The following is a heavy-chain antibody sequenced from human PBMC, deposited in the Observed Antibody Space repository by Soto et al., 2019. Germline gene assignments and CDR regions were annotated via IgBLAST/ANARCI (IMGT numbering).Heavy chain of an antibody. J-gene: IGHJ6*02. CDR3: ARDELYSSSWHYYYYGMDV. Sequence: SGGSLRLSCATSGFTFRSYAMHWGRQAPGKGQERVAYISYDGGDQDYANSVKGRFTISRDNAKNSLYLQMNSLRAEDTAVYYCARDELYSSSWHYYYYGMDVWGQGTTVTVSS. V-gene: IGHV3-30-3*01. D-gene: IGHD6-13*01. CDR1: GFTFRSYA. CDR2: ISYDGGDQ.